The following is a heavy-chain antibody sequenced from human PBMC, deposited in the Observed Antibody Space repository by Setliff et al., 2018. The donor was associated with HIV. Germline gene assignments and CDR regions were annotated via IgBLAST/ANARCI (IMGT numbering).Heavy chain of an antibody. CDR1: GGYISSGGHY. D-gene: IGHD5-12*01. CDR2: IDHSGGP. CDR3: ARGPVSGYDRGWVDS. J-gene: IGHJ4*02. Sequence: KTSETLSLTCTVSGGYISSGGHYWNWIRQYPGKGLEWIGEIDHSGGPNYKSSLKSRVTITIDTSKNQFSLKVTSVTAADTAIYYCARGPVSGYDRGWVDSWGQGTQVTVSS. V-gene: IGHV4-31*03.